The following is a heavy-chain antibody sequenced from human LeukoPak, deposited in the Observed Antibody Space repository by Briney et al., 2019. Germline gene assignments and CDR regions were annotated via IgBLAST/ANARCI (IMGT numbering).Heavy chain of an antibody. V-gene: IGHV3-23*01. Sequence: GGSLRLSCAASGFTFSSYAMSWVRQAPGKGLEWVSAISGSGGSTYYADSVKGRFTISRDNSKNSLYLQMNSLRTEDTALYYCAKDYRQYSSSWYYFDYWGQGTLVTVSS. CDR2: ISGSGGST. J-gene: IGHJ4*02. D-gene: IGHD6-13*01. CDR1: GFTFSSYA. CDR3: AKDYRQYSSSWYYFDY.